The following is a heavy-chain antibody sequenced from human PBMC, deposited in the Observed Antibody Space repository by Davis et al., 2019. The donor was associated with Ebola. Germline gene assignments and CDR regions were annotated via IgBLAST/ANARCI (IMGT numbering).Heavy chain of an antibody. CDR3: ARLSGLFSSSSGALFFDL. J-gene: IGHJ2*01. CDR1: GGSISTCTSC. CDR2: VYRSGRT. D-gene: IGHD6-6*01. Sequence: SETLTLTCTDAGGSISTCTSCWCYAGQQAGEGGESIGLVYRSGRTYYSSSLEGRVTILLDTSKNQFSLKLRSVTAADTAVYFCARLSGLFSSSSGALFFDLWGRGTLVSVSS. V-gene: IGHV4-39*07.